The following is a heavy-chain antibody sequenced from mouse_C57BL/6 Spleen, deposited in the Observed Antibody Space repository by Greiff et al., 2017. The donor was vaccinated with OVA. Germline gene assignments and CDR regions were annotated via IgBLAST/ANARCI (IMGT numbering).Heavy chain of an antibody. CDR2: IYPGNGDT. Sequence: LQQSGAELVRPGASVKMSCKASGYTFTSYNMHWVKQTPRQGLDWIGAIYPGNGDTSYNQKFKGKASLTVDKSSSTAYMQLSSLTSEDSAVYFCARYRDYDGYFDVWGTGTTVTVSS. J-gene: IGHJ1*03. CDR3: ARYRDYDGYFDV. V-gene: IGHV1-12*01. D-gene: IGHD2-4*01. CDR1: GYTFTSYN.